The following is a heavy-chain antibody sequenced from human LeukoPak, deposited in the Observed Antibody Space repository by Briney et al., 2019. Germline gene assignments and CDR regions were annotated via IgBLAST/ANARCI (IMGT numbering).Heavy chain of an antibody. V-gene: IGHV5-51*01. CDR3: ARLGLVGDSDPAYFDY. D-gene: IGHD4-17*01. Sequence: GESLKISCEGSGYTFTRYWIGWVRQMPGKSLEWMGIIYPGDSETRYSPPFQGQVTMSAAKSINTAYLQWSSLKASDTAIYYCARLGLVGDSDPAYFDYWGQGTQVTVSS. CDR2: IYPGDSET. CDR1: GYTFTRYW. J-gene: IGHJ4*02.